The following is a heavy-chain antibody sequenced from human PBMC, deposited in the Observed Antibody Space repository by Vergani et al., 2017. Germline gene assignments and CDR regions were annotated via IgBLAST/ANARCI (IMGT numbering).Heavy chain of an antibody. D-gene: IGHD4-17*01. Sequence: EVQLVQSGAEVKKPGATMKISCNVSGYTFTDHYMHWVKQAPGKGLGWMGLVDPEDGETIYAEKFKGRVTIAADTSTDTAHLELISLRSEDTAVYYCATPQTVTTGGMEVWGQGTTVIVSS. V-gene: IGHV1-69-2*01. CDR3: ATPQTVTTGGMEV. CDR2: VDPEDGET. CDR1: GYTFTDHY. J-gene: IGHJ6*02.